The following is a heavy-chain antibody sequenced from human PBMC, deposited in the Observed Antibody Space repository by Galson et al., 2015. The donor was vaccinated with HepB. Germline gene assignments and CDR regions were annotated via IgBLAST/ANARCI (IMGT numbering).Heavy chain of an antibody. D-gene: IGHD3-10*01. J-gene: IGHJ6*02. CDR1: GFTFSKYR. CDR3: ARVVPGGGMDV. V-gene: IGHV3-7*03. CDR2: IKEDGSEN. Sequence: SLRLSCAASGFTFSKYRMTWVRQAPGKGLEWVANIKEDGSENHFVDSMKGRFTISRDNAKNSLYLQMNSLRAEDTAVYYCARVVPGGGMDVWGQGTTVTVSS.